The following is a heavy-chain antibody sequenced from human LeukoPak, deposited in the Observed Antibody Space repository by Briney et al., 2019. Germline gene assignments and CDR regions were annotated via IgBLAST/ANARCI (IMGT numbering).Heavy chain of an antibody. J-gene: IGHJ4*02. V-gene: IGHV1-2*02. CDR1: AYTFTCYY. CDR3: ARAVHYYDSRGCYYFDY. D-gene: IGHD3-22*01. Sequence: ASVKVSCKASAYTFTCYYLHWVRQAPGQGLEWMGWINPNSGGTNYTQSFQGRVTMTRDTSISTAYMELSRLRSDDTAVYYCARAVHYYDSRGCYYFDYWGQGTLVTVSS. CDR2: INPNSGGT.